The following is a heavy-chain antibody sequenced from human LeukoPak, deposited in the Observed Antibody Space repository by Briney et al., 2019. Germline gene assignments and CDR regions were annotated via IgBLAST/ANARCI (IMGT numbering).Heavy chain of an antibody. V-gene: IGHV3-21*01. CDR2: ISNTNSYI. Sequence: PGGSLRLSCAAPGFTFSSYSMNWVRQAPGKGLEWVSCISNTNSYIYYADSVKGRFTISRDNAKNSLYLQMNSLRAEDTAVYYCARDAFDIWGQGTMVTVSS. CDR1: GFTFSSYS. CDR3: ARDAFDI. J-gene: IGHJ3*02.